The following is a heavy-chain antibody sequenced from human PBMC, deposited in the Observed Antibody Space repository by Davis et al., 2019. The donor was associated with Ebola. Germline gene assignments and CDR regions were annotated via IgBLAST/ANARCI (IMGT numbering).Heavy chain of an antibody. J-gene: IGHJ4*02. CDR2: INPNDGRT. V-gene: IGHV1-46*01. D-gene: IGHD5-18*01. CDR3: ARERTSFNGYHFDY. Sequence: ASVKVSCKASGYTFTNYYMHWVRQAPGQGLEWMGMINPNDGRTIYAQKFQGRVTVTRDTSTTTVYMDLSSLRSDDTAVYYCARERTSFNGYHFDYWGQGTLVTVSS. CDR1: GYTFTNYY.